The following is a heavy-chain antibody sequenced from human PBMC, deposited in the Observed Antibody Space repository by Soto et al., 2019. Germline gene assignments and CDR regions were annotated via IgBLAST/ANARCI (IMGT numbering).Heavy chain of an antibody. CDR3: ARGGKITMRRFDP. CDR1: GGSFSGYY. Sequence: SETLSLTCAVYGGSFSGYYWSWIRQPPGKGLEWIGEINHSGSTNYNPSLKSRVTISVDTSKNQFSLKLSSVTAADTAVYYCARGGKITMRRFDPWGQGTLVTVSS. J-gene: IGHJ5*02. CDR2: INHSGST. V-gene: IGHV4-34*01. D-gene: IGHD3-10*01.